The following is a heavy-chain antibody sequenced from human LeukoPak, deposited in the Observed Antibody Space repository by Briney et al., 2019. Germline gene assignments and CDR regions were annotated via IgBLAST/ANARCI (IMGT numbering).Heavy chain of an antibody. D-gene: IGHD3-10*01. Sequence: SETLSLTCTVSGGSISSYYWSWIRQPPEKGLEWIGFIYNSGSTNHNPSLKSRVTISIDTSKNQFSLKLSSVTAADTAVYYCARDMAGGGWFDPWGQGTLVTVSS. CDR2: IYNSGST. CDR1: GGSISSYY. J-gene: IGHJ5*02. V-gene: IGHV4-59*01. CDR3: ARDMAGGGWFDP.